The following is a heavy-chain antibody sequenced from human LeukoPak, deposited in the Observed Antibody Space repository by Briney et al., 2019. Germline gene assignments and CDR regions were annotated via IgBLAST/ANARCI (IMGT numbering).Heavy chain of an antibody. CDR3: ARGVEQHLVRIGFDI. CDR2: ISDNGGST. J-gene: IGHJ3*02. CDR1: GFTFSTYG. V-gene: IGHV3-64*02. Sequence: GGSLRLSCEASGFTFSTYGMHWVRQAPGKGLEDVSAISDNGGSTYYADSVKDRFTISRDNSKNTLYLQMGSLRAEDMAVYYCARGVEQHLVRIGFDIWGQGTMVTVSS. D-gene: IGHD6-13*01.